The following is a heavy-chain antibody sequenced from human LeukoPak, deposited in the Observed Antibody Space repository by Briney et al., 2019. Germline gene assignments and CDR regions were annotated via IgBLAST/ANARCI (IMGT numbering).Heavy chain of an antibody. Sequence: GRSLRLSCAASGFTFDDYAMHWVRQAPGKGLEWDSGISWNSGSIGYADSVKGRFTISRDNAKNSLYLQMNSLRAEDTALYYCAKDTDTAMVTNAFDIWGQGTMVTVSS. V-gene: IGHV3-9*01. CDR3: AKDTDTAMVTNAFDI. D-gene: IGHD5-18*01. J-gene: IGHJ3*02. CDR2: ISWNSGSI. CDR1: GFTFDDYA.